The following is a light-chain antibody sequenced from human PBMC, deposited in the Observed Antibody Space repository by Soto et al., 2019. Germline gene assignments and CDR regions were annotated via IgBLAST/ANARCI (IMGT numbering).Light chain of an antibody. CDR3: RSYKRSNTLVV. Sequence: QSALTQPASVSGSPGQSITISCTGTSSDVGGYNYVSWYQQHPGKAPKLMIYEVSNRPSGVSNRFSGSKSGNTASLTISGLQAEDGADYYSRSYKRSNTLVVFGGGTKLTVL. J-gene: IGLJ2*01. CDR1: SSDVGGYNY. CDR2: EVS. V-gene: IGLV2-14*01.